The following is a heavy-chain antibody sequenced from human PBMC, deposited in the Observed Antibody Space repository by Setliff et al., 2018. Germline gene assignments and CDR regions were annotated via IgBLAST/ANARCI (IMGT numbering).Heavy chain of an antibody. V-gene: IGHV4-4*08. CDR2: IYSSGNI. D-gene: IGHD2-2*01. CDR3: ARDGPHCVTSSCPGAWFDP. CDR1: GDSTSSYY. Sequence: PSETLSLTCTVSGDSTSSYYWSWIRQPPGKGLEWIGYIYSSGNIKYNPSLKSRVTISLDTSKNQFSLKLSSVTAADTAVYYCARDGPHCVTSSCPGAWFDPWGQGILVTVSS. J-gene: IGHJ5*02.